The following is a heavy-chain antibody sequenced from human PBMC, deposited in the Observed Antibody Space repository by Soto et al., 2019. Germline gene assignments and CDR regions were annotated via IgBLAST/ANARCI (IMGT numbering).Heavy chain of an antibody. D-gene: IGHD5-12*01. CDR1: GFTVSSSNY. J-gene: IGHJ4*02. CDR2: IYTGGTT. Sequence: EVQLVESGGGLIQPGGSLRLSCVVSGFTVSSSNYMSWVRQAPGKGLEWVSVIYTGGTTYYADSVKGRFTISRDNSKNTLYLQMNSLRAQDTAVYYCHGYGFWGQGTLVTVSS. CDR3: HGYGF. V-gene: IGHV3-53*01.